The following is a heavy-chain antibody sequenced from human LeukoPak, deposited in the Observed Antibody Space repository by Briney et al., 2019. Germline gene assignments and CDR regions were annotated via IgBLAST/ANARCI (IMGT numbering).Heavy chain of an antibody. CDR1: GGSFSGYY. CDR3: ARVAYCTNGVCVYYGSGSYYPNYYYYMDV. Sequence: SETLSLTCAVYGGSFSGYYWSWIRQPPGKGLEWIGEINHSGSTNYNPSLKSRVTISVDTSKNQFSLKLSSVTAADTAVYYCARVAYCTNGVCVYYGSGSYYPNYYYYMDVWGKGTTVTVSS. J-gene: IGHJ6*03. CDR2: INHSGST. D-gene: IGHD3-10*01. V-gene: IGHV4-34*01.